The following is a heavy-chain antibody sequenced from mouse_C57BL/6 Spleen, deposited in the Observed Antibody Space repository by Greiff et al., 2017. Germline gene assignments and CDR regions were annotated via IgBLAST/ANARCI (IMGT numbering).Heavy chain of an antibody. CDR2: IDPEDGET. CDR3: ALNWDNY. D-gene: IGHD4-1*01. Sequence: VQLQQSGAELVKPGASVKLSCTASGFNIKDYYMHWVKQRTEQGLEWIGRIDPEDGETKYAPKCQGKATITADTSSNTAYLQLSSLTSEYTAVYYCALNWDNYWGQGTTLTVSS. J-gene: IGHJ2*01. V-gene: IGHV14-2*01. CDR1: GFNIKDYY.